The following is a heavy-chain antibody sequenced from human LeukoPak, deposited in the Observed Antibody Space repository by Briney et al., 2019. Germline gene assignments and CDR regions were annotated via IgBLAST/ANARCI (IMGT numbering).Heavy chain of an antibody. D-gene: IGHD2-2*02. CDR3: ATHIVVVPAAIGTYFDY. CDR2: VSGSGGST. V-gene: IGHV3-23*01. Sequence: GGSLRLSCAASGFTFSSYAMSWVRQAPGKGLEWVSAVSGSGGSTYYADSVKGRFTISRDNSKNTLYLQMNSLRAEDTAVYYCATHIVVVPAAIGTYFDYWGQGTLVTVSS. CDR1: GFTFSSYA. J-gene: IGHJ4*02.